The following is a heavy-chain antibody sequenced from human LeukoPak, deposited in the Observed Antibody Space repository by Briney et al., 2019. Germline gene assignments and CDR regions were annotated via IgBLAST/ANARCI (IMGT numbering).Heavy chain of an antibody. J-gene: IGHJ3*02. V-gene: IGHV4-59*01. CDR3: AREGGRDAFDI. D-gene: IGHD1-14*01. CDR2: IYYSGST. Sequence: PSETLSLTCTVSGGSISSYYWSWIRQPPGKGLEWIGYIYYSGSTNYNPSLKSRVTISVDTSKNQFSLNLSSVTAADTAVYYCAREGGRDAFDIWGQGTMVTVSS. CDR1: GGSISSYY.